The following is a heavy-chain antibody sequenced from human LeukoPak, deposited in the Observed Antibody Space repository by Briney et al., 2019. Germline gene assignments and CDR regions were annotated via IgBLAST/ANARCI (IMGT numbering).Heavy chain of an antibody. D-gene: IGHD4-23*01. J-gene: IGHJ4*02. CDR2: IKQDGSEK. V-gene: IGHV3-7*01. Sequence: GGSLRLSCAASGFTFSSYWMSWVRQAPGKGLEWVANIKQDGSEKYYVDSVKGRFTISRDNAKSSLYLQMNSLRAEDTAVYYCASQNDYRGKCFFEYWGQGTLVTVSS. CDR3: ASQNDYRGKCFFEY. CDR1: GFTFSSYW.